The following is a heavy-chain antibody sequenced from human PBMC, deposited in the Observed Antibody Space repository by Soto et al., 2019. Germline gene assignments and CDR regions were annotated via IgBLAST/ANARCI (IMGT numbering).Heavy chain of an antibody. V-gene: IGHV4-31*03. CDR3: ARYQSSIAALNWFDP. CDR2: IYYSGST. J-gene: IGHJ5*02. CDR1: GGSISSGGYY. D-gene: IGHD6-6*01. Sequence: KSSETLSLTCTVSGGSISSGGYYWSWIRQHPGKGLEWIGYIYYSGSTYYNPSLKSRVTISVDTSKNQFSLKLSSVTAADTAVYYCARYQSSIAALNWFDPWGQGTLVTVSS.